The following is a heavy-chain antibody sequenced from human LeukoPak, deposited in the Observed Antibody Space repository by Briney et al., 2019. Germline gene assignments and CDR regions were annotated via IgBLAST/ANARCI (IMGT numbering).Heavy chain of an antibody. CDR3: AREYYYDSSGYYYPLDY. D-gene: IGHD3-22*01. J-gene: IGHJ4*02. V-gene: IGHV3-7*01. Sequence: GGSLRLSCAASGFTFSSYWMSWVRQAPGKGLEWVANIKQDGSEKYYVDSVKGRFAISRDNAKNSLYLQMNSLRAEDTAVYYCAREYYYDSSGYYYPLDYWGQGTLVTVSS. CDR2: IKQDGSEK. CDR1: GFTFSSYW.